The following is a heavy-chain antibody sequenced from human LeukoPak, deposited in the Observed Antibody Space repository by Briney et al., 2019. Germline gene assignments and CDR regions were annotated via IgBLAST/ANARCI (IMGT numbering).Heavy chain of an antibody. CDR2: IKQDGSEI. D-gene: IGHD3/OR15-3a*01. J-gene: IGHJ6*03. V-gene: IGHV3-7*01. Sequence: GSLRLSCAASGFMFSKYWMSWVRQAPGKGLEWVANIKQDGSEIYYVDSVKGRFTISRDNAKNSLYLQMNSLRAEDTAVYYCARGSSRVKIFGPVIPYYYYMDVWGNGTTVTVSS. CDR3: ARGSSRVKIFGPVIPYYYYMDV. CDR1: GFMFSKYW.